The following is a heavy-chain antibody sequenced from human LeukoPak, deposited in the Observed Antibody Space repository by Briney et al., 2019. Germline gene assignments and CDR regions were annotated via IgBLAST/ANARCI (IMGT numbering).Heavy chain of an antibody. J-gene: IGHJ4*02. Sequence: ASVKVSCKASGYAFPGYYMHWVRQAPGQGLEWMGWINPNSGGPNYAQKFQGRVTMTRDTSINRSYSELSMVRSDDPAVNYCARAREYLNEFYYWGQGTLVTVSS. V-gene: IGHV1-2*02. D-gene: IGHD2-2*01. CDR2: INPNSGGP. CDR3: ARAREYLNEFYY. CDR1: GYAFPGYY.